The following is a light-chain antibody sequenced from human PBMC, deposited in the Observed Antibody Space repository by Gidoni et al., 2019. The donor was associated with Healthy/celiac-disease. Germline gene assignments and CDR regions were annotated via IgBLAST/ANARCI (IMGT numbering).Light chain of an antibody. CDR2: GAS. Sequence: EIVMTQSPATLSVPPGKRATLSCRASQSVSSNLAWYQQKPGQAPRLLIYGASTRATGIPARFSGSGSGTEFTLTISSLQSEDFAVYYCQQYNNWPPVTFGQGTKVEIK. CDR1: QSVSSN. V-gene: IGKV3-15*01. J-gene: IGKJ1*01. CDR3: QQYNNWPPVT.